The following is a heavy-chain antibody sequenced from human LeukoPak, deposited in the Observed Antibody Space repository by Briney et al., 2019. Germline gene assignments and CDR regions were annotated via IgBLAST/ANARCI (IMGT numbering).Heavy chain of an antibody. CDR2: IYYSGST. D-gene: IGHD2-2*01. V-gene: IGHV4-39*01. CDR3: ARHYCSSTSCDPMDGMDV. J-gene: IGHJ6*02. CDR1: GGSISSSGSY. Sequence: SETLSLTCTVSGGSISSSGSYWGWLRQPPGKGLEWIGSIYYSGSTYYNPSLKSRVTISVDTSKNQFSLKLSSVTAADTAVYYCARHYCSSTSCDPMDGMDVWGQGTTVTVSS.